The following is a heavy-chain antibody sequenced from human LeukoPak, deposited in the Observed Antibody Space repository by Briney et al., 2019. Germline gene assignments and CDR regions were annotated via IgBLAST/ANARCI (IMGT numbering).Heavy chain of an antibody. D-gene: IGHD3-22*01. CDR1: GFTFGRHS. J-gene: IGHJ3*02. V-gene: IGHV3-21*01. Sequence: GGSLRLSCAASGFTFGRHSLNWVRQAPGKGLEWVSSISGAGRYIFYADSVKGRFTTSRDNAKNSVYLQMKSLRAEDRAVYYCARDEADYYDSSGFFFDAFDIWGQGTGVTVSS. CDR2: ISGAGRYI. CDR3: ARDEADYYDSSGFFFDAFDI.